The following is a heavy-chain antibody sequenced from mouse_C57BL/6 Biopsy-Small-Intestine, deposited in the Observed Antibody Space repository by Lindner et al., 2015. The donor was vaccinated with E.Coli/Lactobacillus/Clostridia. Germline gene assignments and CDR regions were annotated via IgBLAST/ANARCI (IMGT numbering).Heavy chain of an antibody. Sequence: SVKVSCKGSGISFSKDGIMWVRQVPGQGLEYMGVIMPPYAEPHYAEKFEGTVTMTADESTSTAYLHLASLRSEDTAVYYCARARASGYLPPFYLDQWGQGTLVTVSS. CDR2: IMPPYAEP. CDR1: GISFSKDG. D-gene: IGHD3-1*01. V-gene: IGHV1-54*01. J-gene: IGHJ4*01. CDR3: ARARASGYLPPFYLDQ.